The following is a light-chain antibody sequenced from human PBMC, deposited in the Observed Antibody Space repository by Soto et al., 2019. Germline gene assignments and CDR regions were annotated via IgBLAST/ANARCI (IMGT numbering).Light chain of an antibody. CDR1: QGIGNS. CDR2: GAS. V-gene: IGKV1-27*01. Sequence: DIQMTQSPSSLSASVGDRFTITCRASQGIGNSLAWYQQKPGKVPELLIYGASTLQSGVPSRFSGSGSGTDFTLTITSLQPEDVATYYCQKYNTAPLTFGGGTKVDIK. CDR3: QKYNTAPLT. J-gene: IGKJ4*01.